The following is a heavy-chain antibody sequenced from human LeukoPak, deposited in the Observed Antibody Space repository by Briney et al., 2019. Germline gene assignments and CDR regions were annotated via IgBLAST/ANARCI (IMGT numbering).Heavy chain of an antibody. J-gene: IGHJ4*02. D-gene: IGHD1-26*01. CDR1: RFTFSSYW. V-gene: IGHV3-74*01. CDR3: AKGGARLHSYYFDY. CDR2: INSDGSST. Sequence: PGGSLRLSCAASRFTFSSYWMHWVRQAPGKGLVWVSRINSDGSSTSYADSVKGRFTISRDNSKNTLYLQMNSLRAEDTAVFYCAKGGARLHSYYFDYWGQGTLVTVSS.